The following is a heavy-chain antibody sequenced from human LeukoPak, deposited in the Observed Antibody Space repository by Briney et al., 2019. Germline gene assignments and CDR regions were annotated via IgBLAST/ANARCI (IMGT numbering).Heavy chain of an antibody. V-gene: IGHV1-2*02. Sequence: GASVKVSCKASGYTFTGYYMHWVRQAPGLGLEWMGWINPNSGGTNYAQKFQGRVTMTRDKSISTAYMELSRLRSDDTAVYYCAREDSSGSYFNWFDPWGQGTRVTVSS. CDR1: GYTFTGYY. CDR3: AREDSSGSYFNWFDP. CDR2: INPNSGGT. J-gene: IGHJ5*02. D-gene: IGHD3-10*01.